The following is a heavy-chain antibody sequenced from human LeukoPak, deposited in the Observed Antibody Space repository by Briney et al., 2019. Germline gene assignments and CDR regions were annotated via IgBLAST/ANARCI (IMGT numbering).Heavy chain of an antibody. CDR3: AKPITMIVVATNLDS. J-gene: IGHJ4*02. CDR1: GFTFTNYG. Sequence: PGGSLRLSCAASGFTFTNYGMHWVRQAPGKGLEWVSAIDSSGGSTFYADSVKGRFTIPRDNSKNTLYLQMNSLRAEDTAVYYCAKPITMIVVATNLDSWGQGTLVTVSS. D-gene: IGHD3-22*01. V-gene: IGHV3-23*01. CDR2: IDSSGGST.